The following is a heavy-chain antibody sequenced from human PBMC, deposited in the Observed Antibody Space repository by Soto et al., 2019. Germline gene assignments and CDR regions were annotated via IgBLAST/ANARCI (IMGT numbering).Heavy chain of an antibody. Sequence: DSVKVSCKASGYTFTSYYMHWVLQAPGQGLEWMGIINPSGGSTSYAQKFQGRVTMTRDTSTSTVHMELSSLRSEDTAVYYCARDWGYCSSTSCSDVRDYYYYYGMDVWGQGTTVTVSS. CDR3: ARDWGYCSSTSCSDVRDYYYYYGMDV. J-gene: IGHJ6*02. V-gene: IGHV1-46*01. D-gene: IGHD2-2*01. CDR1: GYTFTSYY. CDR2: INPSGGST.